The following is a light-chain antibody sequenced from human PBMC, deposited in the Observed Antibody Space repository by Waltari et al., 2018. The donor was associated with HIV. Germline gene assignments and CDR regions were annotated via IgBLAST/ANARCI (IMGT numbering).Light chain of an antibody. Sequence: QTVVTQEPSFSVSPGGTVTLTCGLSSGSVSTTYYPSWYQHTPGQAPRTLIYYTNTRSSGVPDRFSGSILGNKAALNSTGAQADDECDYYCVLYMGSGISVFGGGTKLTVL. CDR1: SGSVSTTYY. V-gene: IGLV8-61*01. J-gene: IGLJ2*01. CDR2: YTN. CDR3: VLYMGSGISV.